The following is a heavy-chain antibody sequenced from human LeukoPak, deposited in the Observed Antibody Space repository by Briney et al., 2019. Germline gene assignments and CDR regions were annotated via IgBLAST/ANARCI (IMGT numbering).Heavy chain of an antibody. D-gene: IGHD6-13*01. V-gene: IGHV3-23*01. CDR2: ISGSGGST. CDR1: GFTFSSYA. J-gene: IGHJ4*02. Sequence: GGSLRLSCAASGFTFSSYAMSWVRQAPGNGLDWVSAISGSGGSTYYADSVKGRFTISRDNSKNTLYLQMNSLRAEDTAVYYCACIAAAGFDYWGQGTLVTVSS. CDR3: ACIAAAGFDY.